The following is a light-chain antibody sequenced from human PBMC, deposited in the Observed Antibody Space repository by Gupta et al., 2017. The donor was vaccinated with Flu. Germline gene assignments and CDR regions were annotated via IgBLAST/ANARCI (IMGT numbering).Light chain of an antibody. V-gene: IGLV6-57*01. CDR2: KNN. J-gene: IGLJ3*02. Sequence: SSSSIADFYVRWYQQPPGSSPTTVIDKNNRRPSGVPDRFSGAVGSSSTSASPAISGLKTEDEDDYSCQSYEVSRRVFGGGTKLTVL. CDR3: QSYEVSRRV. CDR1: SSSIADFY.